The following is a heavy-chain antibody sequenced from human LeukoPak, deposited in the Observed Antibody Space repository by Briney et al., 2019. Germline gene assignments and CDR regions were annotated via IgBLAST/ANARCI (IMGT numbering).Heavy chain of an antibody. J-gene: IGHJ4*02. CDR2: IYYSGST. CDR1: GGSLSSYY. Sequence: PSETLSLTCTVSGGSLSSYYWSWIRQPPGKGLEWIGYIYYSGSTNYNPSLKSRVTISVDTSKTQFSLKLSSVTAADTAVYYRARLKYYYDSSGYTSYFDYWGQGTLVTVSS. V-gene: IGHV4-59*08. D-gene: IGHD3-22*01. CDR3: ARLKYYYDSSGYTSYFDY.